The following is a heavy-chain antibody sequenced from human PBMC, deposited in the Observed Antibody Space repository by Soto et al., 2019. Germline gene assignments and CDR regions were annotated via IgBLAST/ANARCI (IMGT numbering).Heavy chain of an antibody. CDR1: GGSISSGGYY. CDR3: ARVTVSLKDTLDYYSYYMDV. CDR2: IYYSGST. V-gene: IGHV4-31*03. D-gene: IGHD2-21*02. J-gene: IGHJ6*03. Sequence: SETLSLTCTVSGGSISSGGYYWSWIRQHPGKGLEWIGYIYYSGSTYYNPSLKSRVTISVDTSKNQFSLKLSSVTAADTAVYYCARVTVSLKDTLDYYSYYMDVWGKGTTVTVSS.